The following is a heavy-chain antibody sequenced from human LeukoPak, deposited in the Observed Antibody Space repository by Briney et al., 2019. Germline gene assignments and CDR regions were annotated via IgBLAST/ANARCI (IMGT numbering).Heavy chain of an antibody. Sequence: GGSLRLSCAASGFTFSSYGMHWVRQAPGKGLEWVAFIRYDGSNKYYADSVKGRFTISRDNSKNTLYLQMNSLRAEDTAVYYCAKDNSSGWYSHRYFDYWGQGTLVTVSS. J-gene: IGHJ4*02. V-gene: IGHV3-30*02. CDR3: AKDNSSGWYSHRYFDY. D-gene: IGHD6-19*01. CDR1: GFTFSSYG. CDR2: IRYDGSNK.